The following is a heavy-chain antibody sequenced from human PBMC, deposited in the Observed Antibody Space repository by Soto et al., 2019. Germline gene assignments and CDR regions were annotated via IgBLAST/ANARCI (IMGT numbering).Heavy chain of an antibody. Sequence: GGSLRLSCAASGFTYTNYWMHWVRQAPEKGLEWVAVISYDGSNKYYADSVKGRFTISRDNSKNTLYLQMNSLRAEDTAVYYCAKEGCSGGSCYYYGMDVWGQGTTVTVSS. V-gene: IGHV3-30*18. CDR2: ISYDGSNK. J-gene: IGHJ6*02. CDR3: AKEGCSGGSCYYYGMDV. CDR1: GFTYTNYW. D-gene: IGHD2-15*01.